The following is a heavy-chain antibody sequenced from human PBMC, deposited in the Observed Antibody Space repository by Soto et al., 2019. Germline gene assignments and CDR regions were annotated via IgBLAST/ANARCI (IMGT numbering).Heavy chain of an antibody. CDR1: GGSISNYY. Sequence: SETLSLTCTVSGGSISNYYCNWIRQPAGKGLEWIGRIDTSGSTNYNPSLKSRVTMSVDTSKQEFSLKLSSVTAADTALYYCARGGQDFWSGPFDYWGRGALVTVS. D-gene: IGHD3-3*01. CDR3: ARGGQDFWSGPFDY. V-gene: IGHV4-4*07. CDR2: IDTSGST. J-gene: IGHJ4*02.